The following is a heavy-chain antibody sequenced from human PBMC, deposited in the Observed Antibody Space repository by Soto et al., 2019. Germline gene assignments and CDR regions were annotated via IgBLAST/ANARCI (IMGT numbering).Heavy chain of an antibody. J-gene: IGHJ4*02. CDR2: IVVGSGNT. D-gene: IGHD3-22*01. CDR1: GFTFTNSA. CDR3: ARDFSMVVVAPGY. V-gene: IGHV1-58*01. Sequence: GASVKVSCKASGFTFTNSAVQWVRRARGQRLEWIGWIVVGSGNTNYAQKFQERVTITRDMSTSTAYMELSSLRSEDTAVYYCARDFSMVVVAPGYWGQGTLVTVSS.